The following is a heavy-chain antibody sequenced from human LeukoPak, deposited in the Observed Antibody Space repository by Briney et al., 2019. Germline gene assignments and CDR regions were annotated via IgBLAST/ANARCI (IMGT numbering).Heavy chain of an antibody. V-gene: IGHV3-7*01. CDR1: GFTFSSYW. D-gene: IGHD6-13*01. J-gene: IGHJ4*02. Sequence: GGSLRLSCAASGFTFSSYWMSWVRQAPGKGLEWVANIKQDGSEKYYVDSVKGRFTISRDNAKNSLYLQMNSLRAEDTAVYYCAREWSSSWYGPFDYWGQGALVTVYS. CDR2: IKQDGSEK. CDR3: AREWSSSWYGPFDY.